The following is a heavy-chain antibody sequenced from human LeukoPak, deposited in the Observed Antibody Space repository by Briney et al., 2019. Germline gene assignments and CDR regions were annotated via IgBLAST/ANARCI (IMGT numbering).Heavy chain of an antibody. V-gene: IGHV1-46*01. Sequence: ASVKVSCKASGYTFTSFYMHWVRQAPGQGLEWMGIFNPSGSSTTYAQKFQGRVTMTRDTSTSIVYMELSSLGSEDTAVYYCARHLGRSSWFDPWGQGTLVTVSS. J-gene: IGHJ5*02. D-gene: IGHD3-16*01. CDR2: FNPSGSST. CDR3: ARHLGRSSWFDP. CDR1: GYTFTSFY.